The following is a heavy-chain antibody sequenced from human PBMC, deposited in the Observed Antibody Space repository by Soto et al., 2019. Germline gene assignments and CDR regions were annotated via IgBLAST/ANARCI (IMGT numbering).Heavy chain of an antibody. V-gene: IGHV3-15*01. CDR1: GFTFSEAW. D-gene: IGHD4-17*01. Sequence: DVQLVESGGGLVKPGGSLRLSCAASGFTFSEAWMAWVRQTPGKGLEWVGHIKSNGDGGATEYPAPVKGRFTISRDDSKRMLFLQMTSLESDDTAVYYCTTEDSGDYPLRFDNWGQGALVTVSS. J-gene: IGHJ4*02. CDR3: TTEDSGDYPLRFDN. CDR2: IKSNGDGGAT.